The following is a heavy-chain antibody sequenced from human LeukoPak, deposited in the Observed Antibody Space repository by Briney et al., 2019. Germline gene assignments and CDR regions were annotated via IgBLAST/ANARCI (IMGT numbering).Heavy chain of an antibody. Sequence: GGXLRLSCADSGFTFSSYWMNWVRQAPGEGLEWVANIKHDGSEKYYADFVKGRFTISRDNAKNSLYLQMDSLRAEDTAVYYCARDAGHSGYDLLDYWGQGTLVT. CDR2: IKHDGSEK. D-gene: IGHD5-12*01. V-gene: IGHV3-7*01. CDR3: ARDAGHSGYDLLDY. CDR1: GFTFSSYW. J-gene: IGHJ4*02.